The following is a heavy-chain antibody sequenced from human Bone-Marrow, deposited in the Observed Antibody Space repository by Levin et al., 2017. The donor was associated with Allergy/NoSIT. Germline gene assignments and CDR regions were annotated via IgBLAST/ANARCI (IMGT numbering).Heavy chain of an antibody. Sequence: SETLSLTCAVSGGSISSSNWWSWVRQPPGKGLEWIGEIYHSGSTNYNPSLKSRVTISVDKSKNQFSLKLSSVTAADTAVYYCARDPGGDSSGWNFDYWGQGTLVTVSS. CDR2: IYHSGST. D-gene: IGHD6-19*01. CDR3: ARDPGGDSSGWNFDY. J-gene: IGHJ4*02. CDR1: GGSISSSNW. V-gene: IGHV4-4*02.